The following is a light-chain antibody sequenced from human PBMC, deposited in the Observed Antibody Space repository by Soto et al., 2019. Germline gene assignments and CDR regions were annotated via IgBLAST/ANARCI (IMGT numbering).Light chain of an antibody. CDR2: AAS. J-gene: IGKJ3*01. CDR3: HQANTFPPRT. CDR1: RGISTW. Sequence: DIQMTQSPSFISASVGDRVTITCRASRGISTWLGWYQQKPGKAPKLLIYAASTLQSGVPSRFNGSGSGTHFTRTISRLQPEDFATYYCHQANTFPPRTFGPGTTVEIK. V-gene: IGKV1-12*01.